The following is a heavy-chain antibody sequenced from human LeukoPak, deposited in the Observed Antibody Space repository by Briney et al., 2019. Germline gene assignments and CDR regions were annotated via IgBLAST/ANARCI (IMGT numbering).Heavy chain of an antibody. Sequence: PSETLSLTCTVSGGSISSSSYYWGWIRQPPGKGLEWIGSIYYSGSTYYNPSLKSRVTISVDTSKNRFSLKLSSVTAADTAVYYCARLGCSSTSCSYYYYYYMDVWGKGTTVTVSS. CDR2: IYYSGST. D-gene: IGHD2-2*01. CDR3: ARLGCSSTSCSYYYYYYMDV. J-gene: IGHJ6*03. V-gene: IGHV4-39*01. CDR1: GGSISSSSYY.